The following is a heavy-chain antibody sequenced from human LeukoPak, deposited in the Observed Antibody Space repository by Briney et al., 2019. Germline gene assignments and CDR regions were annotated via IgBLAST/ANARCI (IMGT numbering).Heavy chain of an antibody. CDR1: VYTFTGYY. J-gene: IGHJ4*02. Sequence: GASVKVSCKASVYTFTGYYMHWVRQAPGQGLEWMGWINPNSGGTNYAQKFQGRVTMTRDTSITTAYMELSRLRSDDTAVYYCARGFDSSGKTPDYWGQGTLVTVSS. V-gene: IGHV1-2*02. D-gene: IGHD1/OR15-1a*01. CDR2: INPNSGGT. CDR3: ARGFDSSGKTPDY.